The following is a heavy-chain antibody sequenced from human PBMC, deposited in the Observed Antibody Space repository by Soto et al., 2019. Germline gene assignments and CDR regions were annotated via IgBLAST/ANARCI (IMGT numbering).Heavy chain of an antibody. CDR1: GGSISSGGYY. D-gene: IGHD6-6*01. J-gene: IGHJ3*02. V-gene: IGHV4-31*03. CDR2: IYHSGNT. CDR3: ARVGISSSDAFDI. Sequence: SETLSLSCSVSGGSISSGGYYWSWIRQLPGKDLEWIGYIYHSGNTYYNSSLKSRLTISVDTSKNQFSLKLTSVTAADTAVYYCARVGISSSDAFDIWGQGTMVTVSS.